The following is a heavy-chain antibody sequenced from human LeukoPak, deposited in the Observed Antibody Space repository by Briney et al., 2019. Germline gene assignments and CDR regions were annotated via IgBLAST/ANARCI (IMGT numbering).Heavy chain of an antibody. V-gene: IGHV4-61*05. J-gene: IGHJ4*02. CDR1: GGSISSRSYY. Sequence: SETLSLTCIVSGGSISSRSYYWSWIRQPPGKGLEWIGYIYYSGSTNYNPSLKSRVTISVDTSKNQFSLKLTSVTAADTAVYYCARHLGQWLDYFDYWGQGTLVTVSS. D-gene: IGHD6-19*01. CDR3: ARHLGQWLDYFDY. CDR2: IYYSGST.